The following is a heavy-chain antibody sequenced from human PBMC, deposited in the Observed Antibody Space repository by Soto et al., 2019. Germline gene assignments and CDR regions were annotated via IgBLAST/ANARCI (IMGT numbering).Heavy chain of an antibody. V-gene: IGHV3-73*01. CDR1: GFTFSGSA. J-gene: IGHJ4*02. CDR3: TTLITNVITLRGSPGY. CDR2: IRSKANSYAT. D-gene: IGHD3-22*01. Sequence: PGGSLRLSCAASGFTFSGSAMHWVRQASGKGLEWVGRIRSKANSYATAYAASVKGRFTISRDDSKNTAYLQMNSLKTEDTAVYYCTTLITNVITLRGSPGYWGQGTLVTVSS.